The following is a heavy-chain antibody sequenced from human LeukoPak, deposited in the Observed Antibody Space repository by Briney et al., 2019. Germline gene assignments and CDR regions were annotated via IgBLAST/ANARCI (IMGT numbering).Heavy chain of an antibody. J-gene: IGHJ3*02. CDR1: GFTFSNYS. CDR3: ARAKRNGFDI. Sequence: GGSLRLSCAASGFTFSNYSMSWVRQAPGKGLEGVSYVIRGSSTIYYADSVNGRFTISRDNAKHSLYLQMNSLRAEDTAVYYCARAKRNGFDIWGQGTMVTVSS. CDR2: VIRGSSTI. V-gene: IGHV3-48*01.